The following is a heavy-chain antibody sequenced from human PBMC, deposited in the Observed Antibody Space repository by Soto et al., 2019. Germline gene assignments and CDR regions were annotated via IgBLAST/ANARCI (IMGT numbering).Heavy chain of an antibody. CDR3: TSDTFGLRDT. V-gene: IGHV3-74*01. CDR1: GFPFSHYR. Sequence: MQMVESGGGSVQPGGSLRLSCAASGFPFSHYRMHWVRQTPGKGLVWVSRINPAGTITNYADSVEGRFTISRDNADSALFLQMNSLGAEDTAIYYCTSDTFGLRDTWGQGTLVTVSS. D-gene: IGHD3-16*01. J-gene: IGHJ5*02. CDR2: INPAGTIT.